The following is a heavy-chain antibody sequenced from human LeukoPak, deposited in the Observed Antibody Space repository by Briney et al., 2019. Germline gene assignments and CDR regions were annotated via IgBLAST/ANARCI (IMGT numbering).Heavy chain of an antibody. CDR1: GGSISSSSYY. J-gene: IGHJ6*02. Sequence: SETLSLTCTVSGGSISSSSYYWGWIRQPPGKGLQWIGSIYYSGSTDYNPSLKSRVTISVDTSKNQFSLKLSSVTAADTAVYYCARISGYSYGLAYYYYGMDVWGQGTTVTVSS. V-gene: IGHV4-39*01. CDR3: ARISGYSYGLAYYYYGMDV. CDR2: IYYSGST. D-gene: IGHD5-18*01.